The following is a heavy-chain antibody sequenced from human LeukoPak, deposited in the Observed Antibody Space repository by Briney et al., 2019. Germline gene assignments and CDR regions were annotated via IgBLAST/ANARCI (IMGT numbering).Heavy chain of an antibody. CDR2: INHSGST. J-gene: IGHJ4*02. D-gene: IGHD3-16*02. V-gene: IGHV4-34*01. Sequence: PSETLSLTCAVYGGSFSGYYWSWIRQPPGKGLEWIGEINHSGSTNYNPSLKSRVTTSVDTSKNQFSLKLSSVTAADTAVYYCARVAYYDYIWGSYLLWYYFDYWGQGTLVTVSS. CDR1: GGSFSGYY. CDR3: ARVAYYDYIWGSYLLWYYFDY.